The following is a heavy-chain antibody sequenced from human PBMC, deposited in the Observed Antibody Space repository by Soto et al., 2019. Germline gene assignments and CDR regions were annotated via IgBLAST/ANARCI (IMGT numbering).Heavy chain of an antibody. CDR3: ASVGTGPDY. CDR1: GDSVKKHY. CDR2: IFYSGDA. V-gene: IGHV4-59*08. Sequence: SETLSLTCTVSGDSVKKHYWNWVRQPPGKGLEWLGYIFYSGDANYNPSLRSRVTMSVDTSKNQFSLKLSSVTAADTAVYYCASVGTGPDYWGLGTLVTVSS. J-gene: IGHJ4*02. D-gene: IGHD3-9*01.